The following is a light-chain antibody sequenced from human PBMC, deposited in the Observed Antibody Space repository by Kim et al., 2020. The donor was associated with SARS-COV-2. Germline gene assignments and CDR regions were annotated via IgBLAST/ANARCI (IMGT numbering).Light chain of an antibody. J-gene: IGKJ1*01. CDR2: GAS. CDR3: QKYDNGIRT. Sequence: AFLGDRVTITCRASQGINTYLALYQQKPGKLPTLLIYGASTLQSGVPSRFSGSGSGTDFTLSISSLQSEDVATYYCQKYDNGIRTFGPGTKVDIK. CDR1: QGINTY. V-gene: IGKV1-27*01.